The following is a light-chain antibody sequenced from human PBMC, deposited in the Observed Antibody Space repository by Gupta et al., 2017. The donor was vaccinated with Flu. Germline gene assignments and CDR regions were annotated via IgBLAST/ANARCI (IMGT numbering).Light chain of an antibody. CDR1: SSNIGAGLD. Sequence: QSVLTQPPSMSGAPGPRVTISCTGSSSNIGAGLDVQWYQQLPGTAPKLLIYADSNRPSGVPDRLSGSKSGTSASLAIAGLQAEDEADYYCQSYDISLSGWVFGGGTKVTVV. CDR3: QSYDISLSGWV. CDR2: ADS. J-gene: IGLJ3*02. V-gene: IGLV1-40*01.